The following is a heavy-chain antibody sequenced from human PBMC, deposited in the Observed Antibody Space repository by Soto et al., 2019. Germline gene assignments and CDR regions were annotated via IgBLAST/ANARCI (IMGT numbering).Heavy chain of an antibody. CDR2: IYYSGST. D-gene: IGHD2-2*02. CDR3: ARQSGYCSSTSCYTWFDP. Sequence: QVQLQESGPGLVKPSETLSLTCTVSGGSITSYYWSWIRQPPGKGLEWIGYIYYSGSTNPNPSLKSRVTISVDTSNNQLSLKLTSVTAADTAVYYSARQSGYCSSTSCYTWFDPWGQGTLVTVSS. J-gene: IGHJ5*02. CDR1: GGSITSYY. V-gene: IGHV4-59*08.